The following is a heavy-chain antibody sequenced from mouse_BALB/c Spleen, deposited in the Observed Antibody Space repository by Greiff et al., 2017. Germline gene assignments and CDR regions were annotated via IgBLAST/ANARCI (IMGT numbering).Heavy chain of an antibody. Sequence: EVKLVESGGGLVQPGGSLRLSCATSGFTFTDYYMSWVRQPPGKALEWLGFIRNKANGYTTEYSASVKGRFTISRDNSQSILYLQMNTLRAEDSATYYCAREAIYYDYDNYAMDYWGQGTSVTVSS. J-gene: IGHJ4*01. CDR3: AREAIYYDYDNYAMDY. D-gene: IGHD2-4*01. CDR1: GFTFTDYY. V-gene: IGHV7-3*02. CDR2: IRNKANGYTT.